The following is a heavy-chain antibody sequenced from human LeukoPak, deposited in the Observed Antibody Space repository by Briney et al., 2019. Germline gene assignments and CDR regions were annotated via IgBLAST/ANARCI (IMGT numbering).Heavy chain of an antibody. V-gene: IGHV3-48*03. CDR3: ARGLGHDY. CDR1: GFTFSCFE. CDR2: ISSSGSTI. D-gene: IGHD3-9*01. J-gene: IGHJ4*02. Sequence: TGGSLRLSCAASGFTFSCFEMNWVRQAQGKGLEWVSFISSSGSTIYYAYSVKGRFTISRDNAKNSLYLQMNSLRAEDTALYYCARGLGHDYWGQGTLVTVSS.